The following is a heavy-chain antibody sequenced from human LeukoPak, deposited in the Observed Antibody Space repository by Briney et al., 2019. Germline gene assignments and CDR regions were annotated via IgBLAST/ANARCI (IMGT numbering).Heavy chain of an antibody. J-gene: IGHJ2*01. V-gene: IGHV4-34*01. CDR1: GGSFSGYY. D-gene: IGHD3-22*01. CDR3: ARDGSYDSSGYFNWYFDL. Sequence: SETLSLTCAVYGGSFSGYYWSWIRQPPGKGLEWIGEINHSGSTNYNPSLKSRVTISVDTSKNQFSLKLSSVTAADTAVYYCARDGSYDSSGYFNWYFDLWGRGTLVTVSS. CDR2: INHSGST.